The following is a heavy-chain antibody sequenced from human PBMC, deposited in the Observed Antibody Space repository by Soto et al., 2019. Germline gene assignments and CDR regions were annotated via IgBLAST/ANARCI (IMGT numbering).Heavy chain of an antibody. Sequence: EVQLLESGGGLVQPGGSLRLSCAASGFTFSSYAMSWVRQAPGKGLEWVSAISGSGGSTYYADSVKGRFTISRDNSKNTLHLQMNSLRAEDTAVYYCATSCYDCPFDDYWGQGTLVTVSS. CDR2: ISGSGGST. CDR1: GFTFSSYA. CDR3: ATSCYDCPFDDY. V-gene: IGHV3-23*01. J-gene: IGHJ4*02. D-gene: IGHD2-2*01.